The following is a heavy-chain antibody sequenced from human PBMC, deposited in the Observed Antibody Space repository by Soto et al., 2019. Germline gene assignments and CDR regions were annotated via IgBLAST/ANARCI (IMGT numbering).Heavy chain of an antibody. Sequence: PGGSLRLSCAASGFTFSSYAMHWVRQAPGKGLEWVAVISYDGSNKYYADSVKGRFTISRDNSKNTLYLQMNSLRAEDTAVYYCARDQGRYYYDSSGYYPLDYWGQGTLVTVSS. CDR1: GFTFSSYA. CDR3: ARDQGRYYYDSSGYYPLDY. D-gene: IGHD3-22*01. CDR2: ISYDGSNK. V-gene: IGHV3-30-3*01. J-gene: IGHJ4*02.